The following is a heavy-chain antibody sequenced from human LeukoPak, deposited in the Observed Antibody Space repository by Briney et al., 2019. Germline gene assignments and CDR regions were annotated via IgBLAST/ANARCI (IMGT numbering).Heavy chain of an antibody. J-gene: IGHJ4*02. D-gene: IGHD5-18*01. CDR3: AKDQTWIELWFNY. Sequence: GGSLRLSCAASGFTFSVAAMTWVRQAPGKGLEWVSLIGASGESTYYADSVKGRFTISRDNSRNTLYLQMNSLRAEDTALYYCAKDQTWIELWFNYWGQGTLVTVSS. V-gene: IGHV3-23*01. CDR2: IGASGEST. CDR1: GFTFSVAA.